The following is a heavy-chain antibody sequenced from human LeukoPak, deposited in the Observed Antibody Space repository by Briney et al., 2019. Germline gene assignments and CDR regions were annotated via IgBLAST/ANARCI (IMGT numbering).Heavy chain of an antibody. CDR1: GYTFTSYY. Sequence: ASVKVSCKASGYTFTSYYMRWVRQAPGQGLEWMGIIDPSGGSTSYAQKFQGRVTMTRDTSTSTVYMELSSLRSEDTAVFYCARDAPIAAAGSFDYWGQGTLVTVSS. D-gene: IGHD6-13*01. CDR2: IDPSGGST. J-gene: IGHJ4*02. CDR3: ARDAPIAAAGSFDY. V-gene: IGHV1-46*01.